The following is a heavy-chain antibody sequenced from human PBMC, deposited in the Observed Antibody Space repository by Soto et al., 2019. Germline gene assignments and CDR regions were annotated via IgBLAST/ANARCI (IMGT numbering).Heavy chain of an antibody. D-gene: IGHD6-19*01. CDR1: GGSISSGGHY. CDR2: IYYSGST. J-gene: IGHJ4*02. CDR3: ARGPGSGWYDY. V-gene: IGHV4-31*03. Sequence: SETLSLTCTVSGGSISSGGHYWSWIRQHPGKGLEWIGYIYYSGSTYYNPSLKSRVTISVDTSKNQFSLKLSSVTAADTAVYYCARGPGSGWYDYWGQGTLVTVSS.